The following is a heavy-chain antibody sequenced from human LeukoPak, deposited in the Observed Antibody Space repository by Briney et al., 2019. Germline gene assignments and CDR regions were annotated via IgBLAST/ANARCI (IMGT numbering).Heavy chain of an antibody. V-gene: IGHV1-69*13. CDR2: IIPIFGTA. CDR1: GGTFSSYA. CDR3: ARDREYSYGAYFDY. Sequence: SVKLSCKASGGTFSSYAISWVRQAPGQGLEWMGGIIPIFGTANYAQKFQGRVTITGDESTSTAYMELSRLRSEDTAVYYCARDREYSYGAYFDYWGQGTLVTVSS. J-gene: IGHJ4*02. D-gene: IGHD5-18*01.